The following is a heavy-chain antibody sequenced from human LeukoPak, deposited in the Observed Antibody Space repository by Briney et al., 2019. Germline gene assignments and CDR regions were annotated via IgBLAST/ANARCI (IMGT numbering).Heavy chain of an antibody. Sequence: GGSLRLSCAASGFTFSSYGMHWVRQAPGKGLEWVAVISYDGSNKYYADSVKGRFTISRDNSKNTLYLQMNSLRAEDTAVYYCAMNGSGSYGYFDYWGQGTLVTVSS. CDR2: ISYDGSNK. CDR3: AMNGSGSYGYFDY. V-gene: IGHV3-30*03. D-gene: IGHD3-10*01. J-gene: IGHJ4*02. CDR1: GFTFSSYG.